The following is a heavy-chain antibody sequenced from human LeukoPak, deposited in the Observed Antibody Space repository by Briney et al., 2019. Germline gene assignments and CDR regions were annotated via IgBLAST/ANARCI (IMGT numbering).Heavy chain of an antibody. CDR3: ARVGGTYYFDY. CDR1: GGSFSGYY. J-gene: IGHJ4*02. Sequence: SETLSLTCAVYGGSFSGYYRSWIRQPPGKGLEWIGEINHSGSTNYNPSLKSRVTISVDTSKNQFSLKLSSVTAADTAVYYCARVGGTYYFDYWGQGTLVTVSS. CDR2: INHSGST. D-gene: IGHD1-1*01. V-gene: IGHV4-34*01.